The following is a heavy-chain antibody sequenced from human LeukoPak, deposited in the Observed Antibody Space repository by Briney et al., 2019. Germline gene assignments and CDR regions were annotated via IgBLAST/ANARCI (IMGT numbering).Heavy chain of an antibody. V-gene: IGHV3-23*01. CDR3: AKDVAYSSGWYYFDY. J-gene: IGHJ4*02. CDR2: IGGSGGST. CDR1: GFTFSSYA. D-gene: IGHD6-19*01. Sequence: GGSLRLSCAASGFTFSSYAMSWVRQAPGKGLEWVSAIGGSGGSTYYADSVKGRFTISRDNSKNTLYLQMNSLRAEDTAVYYCAKDVAYSSGWYYFDYWGQGTLVTVSS.